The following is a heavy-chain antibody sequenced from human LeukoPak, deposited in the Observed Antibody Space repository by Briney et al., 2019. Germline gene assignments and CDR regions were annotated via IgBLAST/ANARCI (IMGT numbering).Heavy chain of an antibody. Sequence: GGSLRLSCAASGFTFSSYGMSWVRQAPGKGLEWVALIKSRSNGGTTDYAAPVKGRFIISRDDAKDTLYLQMNSLKSEDTALYYCVSEIQGAFHYWGQGALVTVSS. CDR2: IKSRSNGGTT. V-gene: IGHV3-15*01. CDR3: VSEIQGAFHY. J-gene: IGHJ4*02. CDR1: GFTFSSYG. D-gene: IGHD1-1*01.